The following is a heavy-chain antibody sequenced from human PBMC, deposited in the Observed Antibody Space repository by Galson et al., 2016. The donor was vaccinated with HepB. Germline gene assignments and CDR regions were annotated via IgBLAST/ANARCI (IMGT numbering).Heavy chain of an antibody. CDR3: ARDCSGGSCALRH. V-gene: IGHV1-18*01. D-gene: IGHD2-15*01. Sequence: SVKVSCKASGYTFTSYTLSWVRQAPGQGLEWMGWISCSTSNTNYAQNFQGRLTMTTDTSTSTAYMELRTLRSDDTAVYYCARDCSGGSCALRHWGQGTLVTVSS. CDR1: GYTFTSYT. CDR2: ISCSTSNT. J-gene: IGHJ4*02.